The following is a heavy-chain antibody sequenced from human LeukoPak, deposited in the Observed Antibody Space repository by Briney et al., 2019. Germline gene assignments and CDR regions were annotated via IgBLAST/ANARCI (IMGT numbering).Heavy chain of an antibody. D-gene: IGHD3-22*01. CDR3: AKEEGASSASFDN. Sequence: TGGSLRLSCAASAFTFSSYAMSWVRQAPGKGLEWVSGISDNGGRTYYADSVKGRFTIPRDNSKNTLYLQMNSLRAEDTAVYYCAKEEGASSASFDNWGQGTLVTVSS. CDR1: AFTFSSYA. J-gene: IGHJ4*02. CDR2: ISDNGGRT. V-gene: IGHV3-23*01.